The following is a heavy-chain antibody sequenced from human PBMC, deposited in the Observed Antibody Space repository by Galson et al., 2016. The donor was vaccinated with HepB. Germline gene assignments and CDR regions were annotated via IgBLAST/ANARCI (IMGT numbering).Heavy chain of an antibody. CDR2: KYWDDDK. CDR3: AHRRGSGSPWAYGAFDI. J-gene: IGHJ3*02. CDR1: GLSLSTSGVG. V-gene: IGHV2-5*02. Sequence: PALVKPTQTLTLTCTLSGLSLSTSGVGVGWIRQPPGKALEWLALKYWDDDKYYNPSLKTRLIITKDTSKNQVVLTMTNMDPVDTATYYCAHRRGSGSPWAYGAFDIWGQGTMVAVSS. D-gene: IGHD1-26*01.